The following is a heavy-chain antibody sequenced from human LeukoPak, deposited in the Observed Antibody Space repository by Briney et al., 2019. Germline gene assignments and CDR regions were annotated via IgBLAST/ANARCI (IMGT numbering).Heavy chain of an antibody. CDR3: ARGGSPSDY. CDR1: GFTFSQSW. D-gene: IGHD1-26*01. Sequence: GESLRLSCAASGFTFSQSWMHWVRQAPGRGLVWVSRIHGDGSRSDYADSVKGRFTISRDNAKQVLYLHMTSLTAEDTAFYYCARGGSPSDYWGHGTLVSVSS. V-gene: IGHV3-74*01. J-gene: IGHJ4*01. CDR2: IHGDGSRS.